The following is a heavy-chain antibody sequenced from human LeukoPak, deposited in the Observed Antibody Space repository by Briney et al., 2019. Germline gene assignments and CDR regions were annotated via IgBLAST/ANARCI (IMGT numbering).Heavy chain of an antibody. D-gene: IGHD6-19*01. CDR2: FDPEDGET. V-gene: IGHV1-24*01. Sequence: GASVKVSCKVSGYTLTELSMHWVRQAPGKGLEWMGGFDPEDGETIYAQKFQGRVTMTEDTSTDTAYMELSSLRSEDTAVYYCARDHENLAVAGARVDPWGQGTLVTVSS. CDR1: GYTLTELS. J-gene: IGHJ5*02. CDR3: ARDHENLAVAGARVDP.